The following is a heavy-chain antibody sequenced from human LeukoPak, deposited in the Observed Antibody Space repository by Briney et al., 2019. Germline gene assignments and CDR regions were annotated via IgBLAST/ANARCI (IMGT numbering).Heavy chain of an antibody. J-gene: IGHJ3*02. CDR2: INHSGST. D-gene: IGHD3-3*01. V-gene: IGHV4-34*01. Sequence: SETLSLTCAVYGGSFSGYYWSWIRQPPGKGLEWIGEINHSGSTNYNPSLKSRVTISVDTSKNQFSLKLSSVTAADTAVYYCARARYDFWSRRGAFDIWGQGTMVTVSS. CDR1: GGSFSGYY. CDR3: ARARYDFWSRRGAFDI.